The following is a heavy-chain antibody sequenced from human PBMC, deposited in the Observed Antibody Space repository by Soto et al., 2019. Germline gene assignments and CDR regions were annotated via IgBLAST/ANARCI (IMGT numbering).Heavy chain of an antibody. J-gene: IGHJ5*02. Sequence: SETLSLTCTVSGGSIRTHYWTWIRQPPGKGLEWIAYMYHSGTTNYNASLKSRVTISVDKSKNQLSLNLYSVTAADTALYYCARLPAVSGSLAWFDPWGQGTLVTVSS. CDR1: GGSIRTHY. CDR3: ARLPAVSGSLAWFDP. V-gene: IGHV4-4*08. CDR2: MYHSGTT. D-gene: IGHD3-10*01.